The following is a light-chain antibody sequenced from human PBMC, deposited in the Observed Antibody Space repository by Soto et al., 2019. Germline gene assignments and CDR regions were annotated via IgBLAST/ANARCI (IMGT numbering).Light chain of an antibody. CDR2: KVA. V-gene: IGKV1-5*03. CDR1: QSISPW. Sequence: DIQMTQSPYTLSASVGDRVTITCRASQSISPWLAWYQQKPGKAPKLLIYKVASLDSGVPSRFSGSGSGTEFTLTISSLQPDDFATYYCQQYNGYSRTFGQGTKVDIK. CDR3: QQYNGYSRT. J-gene: IGKJ1*01.